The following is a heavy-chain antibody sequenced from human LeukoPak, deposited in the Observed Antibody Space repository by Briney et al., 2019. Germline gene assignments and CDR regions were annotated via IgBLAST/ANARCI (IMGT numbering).Heavy chain of an antibody. CDR3: TTDDYYHSGVYYPGFDY. V-gene: IGHV3-15*01. Sequence: GGSLRLSCAASGFTFSNAWMSWVRQAPGKGLEWVGRIKSNTDGGTTDYAAPVKGRFTISRDDSKTTLHLQMNSLKTDDTAVYYCTTDDYYHSGVYYPGFDYWGQGTLVTVSS. D-gene: IGHD3-22*01. CDR1: GFTFSNAW. CDR2: IKSNTDGGTT. J-gene: IGHJ4*02.